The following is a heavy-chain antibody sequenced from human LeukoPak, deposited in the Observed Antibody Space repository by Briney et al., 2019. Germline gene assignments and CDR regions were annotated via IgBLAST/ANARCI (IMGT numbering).Heavy chain of an antibody. CDR2: ISYDGSNK. CDR1: GFTFSSYG. D-gene: IGHD2-15*01. CDR3: AKDRTPSSYYYYGMDV. Sequence: GRSLRLSCAASGFTFSSYGMHWVRQAPGKGLEWVAVISYDGSNKYYADSVKGRFTISRDSSKNTLYLQMNSLRAEDTAVYYCAKDRTPSSYYYYGMDVWGQGTTVTVSS. J-gene: IGHJ6*02. V-gene: IGHV3-30*18.